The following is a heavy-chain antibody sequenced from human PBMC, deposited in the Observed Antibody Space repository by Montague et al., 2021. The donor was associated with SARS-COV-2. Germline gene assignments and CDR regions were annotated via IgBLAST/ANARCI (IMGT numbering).Heavy chain of an antibody. D-gene: IGHD4-23*01. Sequence: TLSLTCTVSGGSISSGGYYWTWIRQHPGKGLEWIGYIDYSGSTYYNPSLKSRVTISVDTSKNQFSLKLSSVTAADTAVYYCASTYGGNLGYYYYYMDVSGTRTPASVSS. CDR2: IDYSGST. CDR1: GGSISSGGYY. J-gene: IGHJ6*03. V-gene: IGHV4-31*03. CDR3: ASTYGGNLGYYYYYMDV.